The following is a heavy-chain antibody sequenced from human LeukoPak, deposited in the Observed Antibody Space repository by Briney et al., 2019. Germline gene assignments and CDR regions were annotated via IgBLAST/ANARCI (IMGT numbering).Heavy chain of an antibody. CDR1: GFTFSSYS. Sequence: GGSLRLSCAASGFTFSSYSMNWVRQAPGKGLEWVSSISSSSSYIYYADSMKGRFTISRDNAKNSLYLQMNSLRAEDTAVYYCARGQDSYGQDHYDSSGYYRWGQGTLVTVSS. CDR3: ARGQDSYGQDHYDSSGYYR. D-gene: IGHD3-22*01. J-gene: IGHJ4*02. V-gene: IGHV3-21*01. CDR2: ISSSSSYI.